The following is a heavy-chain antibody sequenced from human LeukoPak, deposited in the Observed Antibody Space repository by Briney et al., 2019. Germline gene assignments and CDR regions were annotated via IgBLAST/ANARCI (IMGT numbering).Heavy chain of an antibody. Sequence: SETLSLTCTVSGGSISSGGYYWSWIRQYPGTGLEWIGYIYYSGSTYYNPSLKSRVTISVDTSKNQFSLKLSSVTAADTAVYYCARILIAVAGTRAFDIWGQGTMVTVSS. J-gene: IGHJ3*02. D-gene: IGHD6-19*01. CDR3: ARILIAVAGTRAFDI. CDR1: GGSISSGGYY. CDR2: IYYSGST. V-gene: IGHV4-31*03.